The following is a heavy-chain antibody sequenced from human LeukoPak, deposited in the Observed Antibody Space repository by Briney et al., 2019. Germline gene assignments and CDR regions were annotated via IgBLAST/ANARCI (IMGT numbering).Heavy chain of an antibody. CDR3: ARQNGYEVYDDYFDY. D-gene: IGHD5/OR15-5a*01. Sequence: SETLSLTCTVSGGSIRSYHWSWIRQPPGKGLEWIGYIYYSGTTNCNPSPKSRVTIPVDTSKNQFSRKLRSVTAADTAVYYCARQNGYEVYDDYFDYWGQGTLVTVSS. CDR2: IYYSGTT. CDR1: GGSIRSYH. J-gene: IGHJ4*02. V-gene: IGHV4-59*01.